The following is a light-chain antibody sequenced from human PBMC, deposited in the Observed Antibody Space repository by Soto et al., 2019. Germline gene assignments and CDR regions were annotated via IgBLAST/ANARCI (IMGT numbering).Light chain of an antibody. CDR2: EVG. CDR3: SSYTSSSSYV. V-gene: IGLV2-14*01. CDR1: SRDVGGYSY. J-gene: IGLJ1*01. Sequence: QSALTQPASVSGSPGQSITISCTGTSRDVGGYSYVSWYQQHPGKAPKLILSEVGNRPSGISNRFSASKSGDTASLTISGLQADDEAEYYCSSYTSSSSYVLGTGTKLTVL.